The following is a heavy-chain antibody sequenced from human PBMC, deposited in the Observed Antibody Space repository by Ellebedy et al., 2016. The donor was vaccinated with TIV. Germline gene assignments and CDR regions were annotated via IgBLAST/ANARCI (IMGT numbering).Heavy chain of an antibody. CDR1: GGSISSYY. J-gene: IGHJ3*02. V-gene: IGHV4-59*01. Sequence: MPSETLSLTCTVSGGSISSYYWSWLRQLPGKGLEWIGYISYSGSTNYNPSLKSRVTISVDTSKNQFSLMLNSVTAADTAVYYCARVVWQQPVSYAFDIWGQGTMVTVSS. D-gene: IGHD6-13*01. CDR3: ARVVWQQPVSYAFDI. CDR2: ISYSGST.